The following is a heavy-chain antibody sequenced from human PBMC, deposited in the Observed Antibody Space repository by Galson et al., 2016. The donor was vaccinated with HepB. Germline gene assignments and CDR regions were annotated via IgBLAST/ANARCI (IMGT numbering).Heavy chain of an antibody. D-gene: IGHD2-8*02. V-gene: IGHV4-31*03. CDR2: IYIYDTGRT. CDR1: GGSISSTGYY. CDR3: ARSAHAFAGASEY. J-gene: IGHJ4*02. Sequence: TLSLTCTVSGGSISSTGYYWNWIRQHPGRGLEWIGYIYIYDTGRTYYNPSLKGRATISIDASKNQVSLMLSSVIAADTAVYYCARSAHAFAGASEYWGQGTLVTVSS.